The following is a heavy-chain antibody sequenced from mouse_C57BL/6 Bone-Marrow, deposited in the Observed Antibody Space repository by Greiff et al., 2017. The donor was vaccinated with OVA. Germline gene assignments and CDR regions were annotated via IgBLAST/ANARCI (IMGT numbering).Heavy chain of an antibody. D-gene: IGHD2-14*01. V-gene: IGHV1-54*01. J-gene: IGHJ4*01. Sequence: QVQLQQSGAELVRPGTSVKVSCKASGYAFTNYLIEWVKQRPGQGLEWIGVINPGSGGTNYNEKFKGKATLTADKSFSTAYMQLSSLTSEDSAVYFCARDYYRAMDYWGQGTSVTVSS. CDR1: GYAFTNYL. CDR3: ARDYYRAMDY. CDR2: INPGSGGT.